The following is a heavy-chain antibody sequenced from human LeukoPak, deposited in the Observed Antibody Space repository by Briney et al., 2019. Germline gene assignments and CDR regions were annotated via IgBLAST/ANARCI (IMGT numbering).Heavy chain of an antibody. CDR1: GYSISSGYY. J-gene: IGHJ5*02. V-gene: IGHV4-38-2*02. CDR2: IYHSGST. Sequence: KPSETLSLTCTVSGYSISSGYYWGWIRQPPGQGLEWIGSIYHSGSTYYNPSLKSRVTISVDTSKNQFSLKLSSVTAADTAVYYCARTITMVRGPQRTPDNWFDPWGQGTLVTVSS. D-gene: IGHD3-10*01. CDR3: ARTITMVRGPQRTPDNWFDP.